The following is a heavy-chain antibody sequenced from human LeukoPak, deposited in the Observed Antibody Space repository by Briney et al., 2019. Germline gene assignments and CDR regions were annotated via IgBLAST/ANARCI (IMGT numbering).Heavy chain of an antibody. D-gene: IGHD2-15*01. Sequence: PGGSLRLSCAASGFTFSRYWMSWVRQAPGKGLEWVANIKEDGSEKYYVDSVKGRLTISRDNAKNSLSLQIKSLRAEDTAVYYCARQKAVVAVAATPDEDYGDYVDYYYYMDVWGKGTTVTVSS. J-gene: IGHJ6*03. CDR3: ARQKAVVAVAATPDEDYGDYVDYYYYMDV. V-gene: IGHV3-7*01. CDR2: IKEDGSEK. CDR1: GFTFSRYW.